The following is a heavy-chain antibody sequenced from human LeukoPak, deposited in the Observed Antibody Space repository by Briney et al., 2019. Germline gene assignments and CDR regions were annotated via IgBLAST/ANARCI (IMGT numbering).Heavy chain of an antibody. V-gene: IGHV5-51*01. CDR3: ASHGGGGARGDQDFEY. D-gene: IGHD2-21*01. CDR1: GYTFTTYW. J-gene: IGHJ4*02. Sequence: GESLKISCKGSGYTFTTYWIGWVRQMPGKGLEWVGVIYPADSDTRYSPSFQGQVTISADRSISTAYLQWSSLKASDTAMYCASHGGGGARGDQDFEYWGQGTLVTVSS. CDR2: IYPADSDT.